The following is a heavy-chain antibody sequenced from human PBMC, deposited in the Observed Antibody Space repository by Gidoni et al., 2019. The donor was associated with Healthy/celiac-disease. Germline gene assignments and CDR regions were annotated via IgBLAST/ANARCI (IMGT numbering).Heavy chain of an antibody. Sequence: QVQLQESGPGLLKPSETLSLTCTVSGGSLSSYYWSWIRQPPGKGLEWIGYIYYSGSTNYNPSLKSRVTISVDTSKNQFSLKLSSVTAADTAVYYCARGADSSGWYREPFDPWGQGTLVTVSS. J-gene: IGHJ5*02. V-gene: IGHV4-59*01. D-gene: IGHD6-19*01. CDR2: IYYSGST. CDR1: GGSLSSYY. CDR3: ARGADSSGWYREPFDP.